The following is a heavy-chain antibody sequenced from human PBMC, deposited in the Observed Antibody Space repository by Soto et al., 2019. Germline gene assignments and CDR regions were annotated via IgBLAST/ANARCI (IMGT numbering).Heavy chain of an antibody. D-gene: IGHD6-19*01. V-gene: IGHV3-30*18. CDR1: GFTFSSYG. Sequence: GGSLRLSCAASGFTFSSYGMHWVRQAPGKGLEWVAVISYDGSNKYYADSVKGRFTISRDNSKNTLYLQMNSLRAEDTAVYYCAKDLISRAVAGNYYYYGMDVWGQGTTVTVSS. CDR2: ISYDGSNK. J-gene: IGHJ6*02. CDR3: AKDLISRAVAGNYYYYGMDV.